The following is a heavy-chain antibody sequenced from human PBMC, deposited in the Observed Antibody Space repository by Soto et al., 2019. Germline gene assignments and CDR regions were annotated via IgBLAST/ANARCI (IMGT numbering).Heavy chain of an antibody. CDR1: GGSISSGDYY. J-gene: IGHJ6*02. CDR2: IYYSGST. V-gene: IGHV4-30-4*01. CDR3: AREMRAKYGMDV. Sequence: SETLSLTCTVSGGSISSGDYYWSWIRQPPGKGLEWIGYIYYSGSTYYNPSLKSRVTISVDTSKNQFSLKLSSVTAADTAVYYCAREMRAKYGMDVWGQGTTVT. D-gene: IGHD5-12*01.